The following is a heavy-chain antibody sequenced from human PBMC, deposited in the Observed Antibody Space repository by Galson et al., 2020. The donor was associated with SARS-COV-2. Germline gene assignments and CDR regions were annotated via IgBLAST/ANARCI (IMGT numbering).Heavy chain of an antibody. CDR2: IHHGRSP. V-gene: IGHV4-4*02. J-gene: IGHJ6*02. D-gene: IGHD3-16*01. CDR1: GVSITSNNW. CDR3: PRDPRAYDNALLYYGVDV. Sequence: SETLSLTCAVSGVSITSNNWWIWVRQAPGRGLEWIGEIHHGRSPNYNPSLKSRVTISIDTSKNQFSLRLNSVTAADTAAYFCPRDPRAYDNALLYYGVDVWGQGTSVTITS.